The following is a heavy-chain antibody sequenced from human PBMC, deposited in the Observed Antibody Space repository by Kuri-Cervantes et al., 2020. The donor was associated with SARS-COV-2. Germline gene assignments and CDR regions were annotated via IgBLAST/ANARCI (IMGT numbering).Heavy chain of an antibody. J-gene: IGHJ5*02. CDR1: GESFSGYY. CDR3: ARLGGYRSGYNWFDP. V-gene: IGHV4-34*01. CDR2: VNHSGST. Sequence: SETLSLTCAFYGESFSGYYWNWIRQAPGKGLEWIGEVNHSGSTNYNPSLRSRVTISVDPSKAQFSLNLISVTAADTAVYYCARLGGYRSGYNWFDPWGQGTLVTVSS. D-gene: IGHD5-18*01.